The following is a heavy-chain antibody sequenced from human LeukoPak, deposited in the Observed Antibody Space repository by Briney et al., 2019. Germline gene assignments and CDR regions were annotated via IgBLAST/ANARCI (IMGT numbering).Heavy chain of an antibody. J-gene: IGHJ4*02. D-gene: IGHD3-22*01. Sequence: SVTVSCKASGGTFSSYAISWVRQAPGQGLEWMGGIIPIFGTANYAQKFQGRVTITADESTSTVYMELNSLKSEDTAVYFCARGWDYDSGGRPTAYVYWGQGTLVTVSS. CDR3: ARGWDYDSGGRPTAYVY. V-gene: IGHV1-69*13. CDR1: GGTFSSYA. CDR2: IIPIFGTA.